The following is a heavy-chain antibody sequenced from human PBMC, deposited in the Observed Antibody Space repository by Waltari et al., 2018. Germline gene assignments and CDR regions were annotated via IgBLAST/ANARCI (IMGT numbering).Heavy chain of an antibody. J-gene: IGHJ5*02. Sequence: QVQLVQSGAEVKKPGSSVKVSCKASGGTFSSYTISWVRQAPGQGLEWMGRSIPILGRANYAQKFQGRVTITADKSTSTAYMELSSLRSEDTAVYYCARVGSIAAAGYLDWFDPWGQGTLVTVSS. V-gene: IGHV1-69*08. CDR3: ARVGSIAAAGYLDWFDP. CDR2: SIPILGRA. D-gene: IGHD6-13*01. CDR1: GGTFSSYT.